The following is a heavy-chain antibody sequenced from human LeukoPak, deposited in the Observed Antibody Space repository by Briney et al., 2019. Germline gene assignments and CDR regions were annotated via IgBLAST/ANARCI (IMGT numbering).Heavy chain of an antibody. CDR1: GFTFSSYA. D-gene: IGHD6-13*01. V-gene: IGHV3-48*01. CDR3: ARGHSDPGYSSSWPHDY. Sequence: GGSLRLSCAASGFTFSSYAMNWVRQAPGKGLEWVSYISSLGSTIYYADSVKGRFTISRDNAKNSLYLQMNSLRAEDTAVYYCARGHSDPGYSSSWPHDYWGQGTLVTVSS. J-gene: IGHJ4*02. CDR2: ISSLGSTI.